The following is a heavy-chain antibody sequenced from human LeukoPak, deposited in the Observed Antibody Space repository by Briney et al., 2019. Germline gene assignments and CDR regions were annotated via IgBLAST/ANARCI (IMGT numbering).Heavy chain of an antibody. CDR3: ARGQGIAATSPPFY. CDR1: GGSISSYY. J-gene: IGHJ4*02. D-gene: IGHD6-13*01. V-gene: IGHV4-4*07. CDR2: IYTSGST. Sequence: SETLSLTCTVSGGSISSYYWSWIRQPAGKGLEWIGRIYTSGSTNYNPSLKSRVTISVDTSKNQFSLKLSSVTAADTAVYYCARGQGIAATSPPFYWGQGTLVTVSS.